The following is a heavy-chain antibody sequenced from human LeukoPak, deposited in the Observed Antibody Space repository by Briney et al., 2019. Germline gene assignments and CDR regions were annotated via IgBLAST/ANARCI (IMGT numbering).Heavy chain of an antibody. CDR3: ANRALNYYGSGSYWLTFDP. D-gene: IGHD3-10*01. Sequence: GGSLRLSCAASGFTFSSYAMSWVRQAPGKGLEWVSVIGGSGGPTQYADSVKGRFTISRDNSKNTLYLQMNSLRAEDTAVYYCANRALNYYGSGSYWLTFDPWGQGTLVTVSS. J-gene: IGHJ5*02. CDR2: IGGSGGPT. CDR1: GFTFSSYA. V-gene: IGHV3-23*01.